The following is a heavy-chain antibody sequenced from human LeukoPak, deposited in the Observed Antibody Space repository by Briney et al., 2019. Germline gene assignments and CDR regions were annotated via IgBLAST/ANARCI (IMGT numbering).Heavy chain of an antibody. D-gene: IGHD3-10*01. CDR1: GFTFTSYW. J-gene: IGHJ4*02. CDR3: AKEDYFGSGTPAY. V-gene: IGHV3-7*01. Sequence: GGSLRLSCAASGFTFTSYWMSWVRQAPGKGLEWVANIKQDGSEKHYVDSVKGRFTISRDNANNSLFLQMDSLRVEDTAFYYCAKEDYFGSGTPAYWAKGTLVTVSS. CDR2: IKQDGSEK.